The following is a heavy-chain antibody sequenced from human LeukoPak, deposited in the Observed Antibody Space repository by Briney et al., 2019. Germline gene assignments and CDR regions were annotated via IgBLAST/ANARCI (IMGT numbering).Heavy chain of an antibody. Sequence: GGSLRLSCAASGFIFSNYAMHWVRQAPGKGLEWVAVIWYDGSNKYYAGSVKGRFSISRDKSKNTVYLQMNSLRAEDMAVYYCARGGYNYGGTPGIWGQGTMVTVSS. J-gene: IGHJ3*02. V-gene: IGHV3-33*01. CDR1: GFIFSNYA. D-gene: IGHD5-18*01. CDR3: ARGGYNYGGTPGI. CDR2: IWYDGSNK.